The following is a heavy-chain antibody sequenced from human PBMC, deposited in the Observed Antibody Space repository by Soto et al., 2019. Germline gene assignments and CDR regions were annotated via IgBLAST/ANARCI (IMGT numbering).Heavy chain of an antibody. CDR2: ISSSSSYI. J-gene: IGHJ4*02. V-gene: IGHV3-21*04. Sequence: GGSLRLSCAASGFTFSSDSMNWVRQAPGKGLEWVSSISSSSSYIYYADSVKGRFTISRDNAKNSLYLQMKSLRAEDTAVYYCAKALDRVAAAGTADFDAWGQGTLVTVP. CDR1: GFTFSSDS. D-gene: IGHD6-13*01. CDR3: AKALDRVAAAGTADFDA.